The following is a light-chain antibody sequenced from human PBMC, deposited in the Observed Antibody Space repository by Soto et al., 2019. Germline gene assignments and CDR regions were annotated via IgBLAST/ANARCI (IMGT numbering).Light chain of an antibody. CDR1: QSISSH. CDR2: DAS. CDR3: QQRVNWPLT. J-gene: IGKJ4*01. V-gene: IGKV3-11*01. Sequence: EIVLTQSPATLSLSPGARATLSCRASQSISSHLAWYQQKPGQAPRLVMYDASNRATGIPARFSGSGSGTDFTLTISSLEPEDFAVYYCQQRVNWPLTFGGGTKVEIK.